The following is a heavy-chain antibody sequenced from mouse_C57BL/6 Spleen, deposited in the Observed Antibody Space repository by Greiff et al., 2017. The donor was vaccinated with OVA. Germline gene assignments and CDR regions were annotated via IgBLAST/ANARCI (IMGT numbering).Heavy chain of an antibody. CDR3: TRERFITTVVDWYFDV. V-gene: IGHV5-9-1*02. CDR2: ISSGGDYI. CDR1: GFTFSSYA. Sequence: EVKLVESGEGLVKPGGSLKLSCAASGFTFSSYAMSWVRQTPEKRLEWVAYISSGGDYIYYADTVKGRFTISRDNARNTLYLQMGSLKSEDTAMYYCTRERFITTVVDWYFDVWGTGTTVTVSS. D-gene: IGHD1-1*01. J-gene: IGHJ1*03.